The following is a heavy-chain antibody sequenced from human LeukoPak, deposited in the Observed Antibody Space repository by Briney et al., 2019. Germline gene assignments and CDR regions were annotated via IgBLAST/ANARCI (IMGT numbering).Heavy chain of an antibody. V-gene: IGHV3-74*01. CDR2: INTDGTST. CDR3: VKDRTREGNRLFEH. J-gene: IGHJ4*02. Sequence: GGSLRLSXAVSGFTFSRYWMHWVRQAPGKGLVWVSRINTDGTSTNYADSVKGRFTISRDNAKNTLYLQMNSLRDEDTAVYYCVKDRTREGNRLFEHWGQGTLVTVSS. CDR1: GFTFSRYW. D-gene: IGHD1-1*01.